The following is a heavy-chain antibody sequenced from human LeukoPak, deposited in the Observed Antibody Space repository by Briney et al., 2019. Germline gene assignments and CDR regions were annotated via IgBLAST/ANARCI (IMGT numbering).Heavy chain of an antibody. CDR1: GYTFTSYA. D-gene: IGHD2-2*01. J-gene: IGHJ5*02. CDR2: INAGNGNT. CDR3: ASTGYCSSTSCYLSWFDP. Sequence: GASVKVSCKASGYTFTSYAMHRVRQAPGQSLEWMGWINAGNGNTKYSQKFQGRVTITRDTSASTAYMELSSLRSEDTAVYYCASTGYCSSTSCYLSWFDPWGQGTLVTVSS. V-gene: IGHV1-3*01.